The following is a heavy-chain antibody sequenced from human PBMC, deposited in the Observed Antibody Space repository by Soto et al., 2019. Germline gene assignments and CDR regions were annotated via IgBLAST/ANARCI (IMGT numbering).Heavy chain of an antibody. CDR2: IWYDGSNK. CDR3: ARDHERDDILTGYVAYYFEY. CDR1: GFTFSSYG. D-gene: IGHD3-9*01. J-gene: IGHJ4*02. V-gene: IGHV3-33*01. Sequence: PGGSLRLSCAASGFTFSSYGMHWVRQAPGKGLEWVAVIWYDGSNKYYADSVKGRFTISRDNSKNTLYLQMNSLRAEDTAVYYCARDHERDDILTGYVAYYFEYWGQGPLVTLSS.